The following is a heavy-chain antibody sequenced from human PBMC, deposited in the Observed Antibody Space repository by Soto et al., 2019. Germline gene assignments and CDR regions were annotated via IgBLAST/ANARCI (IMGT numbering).Heavy chain of an antibody. D-gene: IGHD2-2*01. Sequence: PSETLSLTCAVYGGSFSGYYWSWIRQPPGKGLEWIGEINHSGSTNYNPSLKSRVTISEDTSKNQFSLKLSSVTAADTAVYYCARGLQFSSTSDNWFDPWGQGTLVTVSS. J-gene: IGHJ5*02. CDR1: GGSFSGYY. CDR3: ARGLQFSSTSDNWFDP. CDR2: INHSGST. V-gene: IGHV4-34*01.